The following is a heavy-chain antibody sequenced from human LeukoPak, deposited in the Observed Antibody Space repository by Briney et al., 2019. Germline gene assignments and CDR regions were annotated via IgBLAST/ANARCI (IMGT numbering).Heavy chain of an antibody. J-gene: IGHJ5*02. D-gene: IGHD6-13*01. CDR1: GGSISSYY. CDR3: ARVPRIEAGATGDWFDP. CDR2: IYYSGST. Sequence: SETLSLTCTVSGGSISSYYWSWIRQPPGKGLEWIGFIYYSGSTNYNPSLKSRVTISVDTSKNQFFLNLRSVTAADTAVYYCARVPRIEAGATGDWFDPWGQGTLVTVPS. V-gene: IGHV4-59*01.